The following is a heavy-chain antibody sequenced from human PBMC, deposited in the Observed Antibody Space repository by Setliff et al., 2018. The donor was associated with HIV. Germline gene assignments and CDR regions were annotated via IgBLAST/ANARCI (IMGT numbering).Heavy chain of an antibody. CDR3: ARLWLHSGDDIPRFDP. D-gene: IGHD4-17*01. V-gene: IGHV4-38-2*02. CDR2: IFHSGST. CDR1: GCSIHSDYY. J-gene: IGHJ5*02. Sequence: SETLSLTCTVSGCSIHSDYYWAWIRQSPGRGLESPGRGLEWIGHIFHSGSTYYNPTLKNRVSMSVDTSQNQFSLRLTSLTAADTAIYYCARLWLHSGDDIPRFDPWGQGTLVTVSS.